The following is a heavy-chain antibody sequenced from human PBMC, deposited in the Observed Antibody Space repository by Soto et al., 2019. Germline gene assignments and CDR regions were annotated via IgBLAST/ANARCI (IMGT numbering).Heavy chain of an antibody. CDR3: AKDQGYSSSSYVDY. CDR2: ISYDGSNK. Sequence: QVQLVESGGGVVQPGRSLRLSCAASGFTFSSYGMHWVRQAPGKGLEWVAVISYDGSNKYYADSVKGRFTISRDNSKNTLYLQMNSLRAEDTAVYYCAKDQGYSSSSYVDYWGQGTLVTVSS. CDR1: GFTFSSYG. J-gene: IGHJ4*02. V-gene: IGHV3-30*18. D-gene: IGHD6-6*01.